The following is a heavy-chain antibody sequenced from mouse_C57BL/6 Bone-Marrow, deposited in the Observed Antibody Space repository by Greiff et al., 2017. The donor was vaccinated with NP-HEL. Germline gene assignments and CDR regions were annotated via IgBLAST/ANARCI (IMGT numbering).Heavy chain of an antibody. V-gene: IGHV5-4*01. CDR1: GFTFSSYA. CDR2: ISDGGSYT. J-gene: IGHJ4*01. CDR3: ARKSYAMDY. Sequence: EVQRVESGGGLVKPGGSLKLSCAASGFTFSSYAMSWVRQTPEKRLEWVATISDGGSYTYYPDNVKGRFTISRDNAKNNLYLQMSHLKSEDTAMYYCARKSYAMDYWGQGTSVTVSS.